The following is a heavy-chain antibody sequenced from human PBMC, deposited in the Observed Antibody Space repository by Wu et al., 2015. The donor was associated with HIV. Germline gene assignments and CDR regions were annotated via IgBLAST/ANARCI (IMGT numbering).Heavy chain of an antibody. Sequence: QVQLVQSGAEVKKPGSSVKVSCKASGGTFSSYAISWVRQAPGQGLEWMGGIIPIFGAANYAQKFQGRVTITTDESTSTAYMELSSLRSEDTAVYYCARDYYDSSGYPPGYYGMGRLGPRDHGHRLL. V-gene: IGHV1-69*05. CDR2: IIPIFGAA. CDR1: GGTFSSYA. D-gene: IGHD3-22*01. CDR3: ARDYYDSSGYPPGYYGMGR. J-gene: IGHJ6*02.